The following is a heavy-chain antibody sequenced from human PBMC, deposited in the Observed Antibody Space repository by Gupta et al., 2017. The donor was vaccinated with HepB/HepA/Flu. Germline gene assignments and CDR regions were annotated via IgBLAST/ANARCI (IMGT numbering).Heavy chain of an antibody. Sequence: EVHLLESGGGLVQPAGSLRLSCAASGFTFSRYAMSWVRQAPGKGLEWISSVSGRGGSAYYADAVKGRFTISRDNHKNTLYLHMNSLRAEDTAVYYCAKVVVVTAILDAFDIWGQGTMVTVSS. J-gene: IGHJ3*02. V-gene: IGHV3-23*01. CDR1: GFTFSRYA. D-gene: IGHD2-21*02. CDR2: VSGRGGSA. CDR3: AKVVVVTAILDAFDI.